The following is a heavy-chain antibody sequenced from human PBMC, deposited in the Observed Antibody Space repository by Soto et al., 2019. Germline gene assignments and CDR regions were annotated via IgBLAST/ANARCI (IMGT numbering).Heavy chain of an antibody. J-gene: IGHJ4*02. V-gene: IGHV1-69*13. CDR1: GGTFSSYR. CDR2: IVPIYRTA. D-gene: IGHD2-15*01. Sequence: GASVKVSCKASGGTFSSYRFNWVRQARGQGLEWLGGIVPIYRTADYAQKFQGRVTITADESTRTVYMELSSLKSQDTALYYCARDRGRSCIGGICPFDYWGQGTLVTVSS. CDR3: ARDRGRSCIGGICPFDY.